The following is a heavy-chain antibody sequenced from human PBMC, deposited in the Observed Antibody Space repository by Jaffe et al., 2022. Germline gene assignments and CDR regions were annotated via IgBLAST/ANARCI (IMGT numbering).Heavy chain of an antibody. V-gene: IGHV1-69-2*01. J-gene: IGHJ3*02. Sequence: EVQLVQSGAEVKKPGATVKISCKVSGYTFTDYYMHWVQQAPGKGLEWMGLVDPEDGETIYAEKFQGRVTITADTSTDTAYMELSSLRSEDTAVYYCATPGRGYVWGSYRYAVGALLIWGQGTMVTVSS. D-gene: IGHD3-16*02. CDR1: GYTFTDYY. CDR3: ATPGRGYVWGSYRYAVGALLI. CDR2: VDPEDGET.